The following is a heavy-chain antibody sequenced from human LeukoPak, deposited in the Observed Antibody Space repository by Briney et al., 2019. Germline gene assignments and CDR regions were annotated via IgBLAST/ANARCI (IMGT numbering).Heavy chain of an antibody. CDR1: GYTFTGYY. Sequence: ASVKVSCKASGYTFTGYYMHWVRQAPGRGLEWMGWINPNSGGTNYAQKFQGRVTMTRGTSISTAYMELSRLRSDDTAVYYCARVTHSVGATNFDYWGQGTLVTVSS. J-gene: IGHJ4*02. D-gene: IGHD1-26*01. CDR3: ARVTHSVGATNFDY. CDR2: INPNSGGT. V-gene: IGHV1-2*02.